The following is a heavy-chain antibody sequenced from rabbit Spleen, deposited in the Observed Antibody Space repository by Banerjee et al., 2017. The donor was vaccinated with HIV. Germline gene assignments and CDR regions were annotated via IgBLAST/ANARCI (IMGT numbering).Heavy chain of an antibody. D-gene: IGHD5-1*01. CDR2: IDPLFGST. CDR1: GFDFSSYG. V-gene: IGHV1S47*01. J-gene: IGHJ4*01. CDR3: ARDLVGVIGWNFYL. Sequence: QEQLMESGGGLVQPGGSLKLSCKASGFDFSSYGVSWVRQAPGKGLEWIGYIDPLFGSTYYASWVNGRFTISRENTQNTVSLQMTSLTAADTATYFCARDLVGVIGWNFYLWGPGTLVTVS.